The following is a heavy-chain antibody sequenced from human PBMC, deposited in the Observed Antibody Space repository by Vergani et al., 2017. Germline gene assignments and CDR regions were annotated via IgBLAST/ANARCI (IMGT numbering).Heavy chain of an antibody. J-gene: IGHJ4*02. D-gene: IGHD6-13*01. CDR1: GFTFSSYG. V-gene: IGHV3-33*06. CDR2: IWYDGSNK. CDR3: AKGAAAQYYFDY. Sequence: QVQLVESGGGVVQPGRSLRLSCAASGFTFSSYGMHWFRQAPGKGLEWVAVIWYDGSNKYYADSVKGRFTISRDNSKNTLYLQMNSLRAEDTAVYYCAKGAAAQYYFDYWGQGTLVTVSS.